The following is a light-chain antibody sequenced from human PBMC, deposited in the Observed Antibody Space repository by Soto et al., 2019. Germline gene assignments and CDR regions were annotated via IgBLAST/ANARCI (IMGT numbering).Light chain of an antibody. J-gene: IGKJ2*01. V-gene: IGKV2-28*01. CDR2: LGS. CDR3: MQALQTPYT. CDR1: QSLLHGNGYNY. Sequence: DIVMTQSPLSLPVTPGEPASISCRSSQSLLHGNGYNYFDWYLQKPGQSPQLLIYLGSSRASGVPDRFSGSGSGTDFTLKISRVEAEDVGVYYCMQALQTPYTFGQGTKLEIK.